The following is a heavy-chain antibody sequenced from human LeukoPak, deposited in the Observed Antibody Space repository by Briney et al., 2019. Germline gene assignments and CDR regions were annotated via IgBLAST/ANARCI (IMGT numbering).Heavy chain of an antibody. D-gene: IGHD2-15*01. Sequence: GASVNVSCKASGYTFTIYGISWVRQAPGQGLEWMGWISAYNGNTNYAQKLQGRVTMTTDTSTSTAYMELRSLRSDDTAVYYCARDRRCSGGSCYPNYYYYYGMDVWGQGTTVTVSS. CDR3: ARDRRCSGGSCYPNYYYYYGMDV. J-gene: IGHJ6*02. CDR2: ISAYNGNT. CDR1: GYTFTIYG. V-gene: IGHV1-18*01.